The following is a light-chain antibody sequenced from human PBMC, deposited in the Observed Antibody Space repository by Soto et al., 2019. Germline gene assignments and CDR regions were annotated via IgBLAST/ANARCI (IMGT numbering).Light chain of an antibody. J-gene: IGKJ2*01. CDR2: GAS. Sequence: EMDMTQSPATLSVSPGEGATLSCRAAQNIGNSLGWYQQRPGQAPRLLIYGASIRATGIPARFSGSGSGTESTLTISSLQPEDSATYYCQFLGAFGQGTKLEIK. V-gene: IGKV3-15*01. CDR1: QNIGNS. CDR3: QFLGA.